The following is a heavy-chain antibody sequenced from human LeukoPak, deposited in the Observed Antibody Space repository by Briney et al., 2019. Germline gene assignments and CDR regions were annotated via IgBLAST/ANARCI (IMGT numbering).Heavy chain of an antibody. Sequence: APVKASCKASGYTFTSYYLHWVRQAPGQRLEWIGIINPSGGSASYAQKFQGRVTMTRDTSTSTVYLELSSLRSGDTAVYYCARATQSWFDPWGQGTLVTVSS. CDR1: GYTFTSYY. V-gene: IGHV1-46*01. CDR3: ARATQSWFDP. J-gene: IGHJ5*02. CDR2: INPSGGSA.